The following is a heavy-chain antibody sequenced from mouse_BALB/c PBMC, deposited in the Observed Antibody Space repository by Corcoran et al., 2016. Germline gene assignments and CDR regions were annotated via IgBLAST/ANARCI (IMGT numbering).Heavy chain of an antibody. V-gene: IGHV1-26*01. D-gene: IGHD2-1*01. CDR3: ARSTDGNAMDY. Sequence: EVQLQQSGPELVKPGASVNISCKASGYSFTGYYMHWVKQSHVKSLEWIGRINPYNGATSYNQNFKDKASLTVDKSSSTAYMELHSLTSEDSAVYYCARSTDGNAMDYWGQGTSVTVSS. CDR2: INPYNGAT. CDR1: GYSFTGYY. J-gene: IGHJ4*01.